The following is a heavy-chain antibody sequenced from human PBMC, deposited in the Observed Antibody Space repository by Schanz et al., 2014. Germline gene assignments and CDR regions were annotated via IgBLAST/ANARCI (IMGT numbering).Heavy chain of an antibody. CDR1: GFSFSSYS. Sequence: DVQLLESGGGLVQPGESLRLSCSASGFSFSSYSMNWVRQAPGKGLEWVSYISGTTTYTNYADSVKGRFTISRDNAKNSLYLQMNSLRAEDTAVYYCAREQIMAAAGLVDYWGHGTLVTVSS. J-gene: IGHJ4*01. D-gene: IGHD6-13*01. CDR3: AREQIMAAAGLVDY. CDR2: ISGTTTYT. V-gene: IGHV3-48*04.